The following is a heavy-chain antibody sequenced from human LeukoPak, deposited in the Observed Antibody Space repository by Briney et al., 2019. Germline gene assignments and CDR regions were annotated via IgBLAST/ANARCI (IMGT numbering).Heavy chain of an antibody. CDR3: AKVGTYEILTGYSPHLDY. Sequence: ETLSLTCAVYGGSFSGYYWSWIRQPPGKGLEWVSDISGGGGSTYYADSVKGRFTISRDNSKDTLYLQLNSLRAEDTAVYYCAKVGTYEILTGYSPHLDYWGQGTLVTVSS. J-gene: IGHJ4*02. D-gene: IGHD3-9*01. V-gene: IGHV3-23*01. CDR2: ISGGGGST. CDR1: GGSFSGYY.